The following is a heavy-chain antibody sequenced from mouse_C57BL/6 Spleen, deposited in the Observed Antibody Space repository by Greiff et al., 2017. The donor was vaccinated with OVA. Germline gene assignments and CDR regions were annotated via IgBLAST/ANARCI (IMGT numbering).Heavy chain of an antibody. V-gene: IGHV1-76*01. D-gene: IGHD1-1*02. Sequence: VKLQESGAELVRPGASVKLSCKASGYTFTDYYINWVKQRPGQGLEWIARIYPGSGNTYYNEKFKGKATLTAEKSSSTAYMQLSSLTSEDSAVYFCARSDYGPGNYFDYWGQGTTLTVSS. J-gene: IGHJ2*01. CDR2: IYPGSGNT. CDR1: GYTFTDYY. CDR3: ARSDYGPGNYFDY.